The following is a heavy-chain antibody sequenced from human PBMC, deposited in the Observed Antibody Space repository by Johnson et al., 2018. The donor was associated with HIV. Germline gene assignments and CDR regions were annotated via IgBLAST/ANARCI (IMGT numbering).Heavy chain of an antibody. CDR2: ISGSGGST. CDR1: GSTFSSYA. D-gene: IGHD6-19*01. V-gene: IGHV3-23*04. CDR3: ARELISSGWMSEDAFDI. J-gene: IGHJ3*02. Sequence: VQLVESGGGLVQPGGSLRLSCAASGSTFSSYAMSWVRQAPGKGLEWVSAISGSGGSTYYADSVNGRFTISRDNAKNSLYLQMNSLGAEDTAVYYCARELISSGWMSEDAFDIWGQGTMVTVSS.